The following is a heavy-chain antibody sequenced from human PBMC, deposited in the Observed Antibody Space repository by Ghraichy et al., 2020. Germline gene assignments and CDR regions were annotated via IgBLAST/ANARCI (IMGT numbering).Heavy chain of an antibody. V-gene: IGHV3-43*01. CDR2: ITWDGEST. D-gene: IGHD2-2*01. CDR3: VREREKYLTG. Sequence: GDSLNISCAASGFTFDDYAMHWVRQGPEKGLEWVSLITWDGESTFYADSVKGRFTISRDNSRNSLYLQMNSLRIEDTALYYCVREREKYLTGWGLGTLVTVSS. J-gene: IGHJ4*02. CDR1: GFTFDDYA.